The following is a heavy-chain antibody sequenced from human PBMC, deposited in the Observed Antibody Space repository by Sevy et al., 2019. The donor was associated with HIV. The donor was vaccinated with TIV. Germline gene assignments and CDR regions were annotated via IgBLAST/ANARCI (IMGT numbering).Heavy chain of an antibody. CDR3: ARNPGYCSGGTCYWYFDL. D-gene: IGHD2-15*01. CDR1: GFTFSNYA. V-gene: IGHV3-23*01. CDR2: ISGSGGST. Sequence: GGSLRLSCAASGFTFSNYAMSWVRQAPGKGLEWVSGISGSGGSTYYADSVKGRFTISRDNSENTLYLQMSSLRAEDTAVYYCARNPGYCSGGTCYWYFDLWGRGTLVTVSS. J-gene: IGHJ2*01.